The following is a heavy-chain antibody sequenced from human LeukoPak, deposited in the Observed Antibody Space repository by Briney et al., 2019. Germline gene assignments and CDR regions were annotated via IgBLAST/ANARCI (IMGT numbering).Heavy chain of an antibody. Sequence: GGSLRLSCAASGFTFSSYSMNWVRQAPGKGLEWVSSISSSSSYIYYADSVKGRFTISRDNAKSSLYLQMNSLRAEDTAVYYCARDRMGGNWASFDYWGQGTLVTVSS. CDR3: ARDRMGGNWASFDY. CDR1: GFTFSSYS. V-gene: IGHV3-21*01. D-gene: IGHD7-27*01. J-gene: IGHJ4*02. CDR2: ISSSSSYI.